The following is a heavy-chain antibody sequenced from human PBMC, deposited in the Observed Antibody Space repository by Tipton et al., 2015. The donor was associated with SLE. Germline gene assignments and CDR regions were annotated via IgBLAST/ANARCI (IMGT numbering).Heavy chain of an antibody. CDR2: INHSGST. CDR3: ARGKKHLGYCSGGSCASPVDY. CDR1: GGSFSGYY. V-gene: IGHV4-34*01. J-gene: IGHJ4*02. Sequence: TLSLTCAVYGGSFSGYYWSWIRQPPGKGLEWIGEINHSGSTNYNPSLKSRVTISVDTSKNQFSLKLSSVTAADTAVYYCARGKKHLGYCSGGSCASPVDYWGQGTLVTGSS. D-gene: IGHD2-15*01.